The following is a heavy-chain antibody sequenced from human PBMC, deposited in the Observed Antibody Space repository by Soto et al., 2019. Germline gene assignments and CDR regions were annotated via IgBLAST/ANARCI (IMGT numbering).Heavy chain of an antibody. CDR3: ARGRGAAADYFDF. V-gene: IGHV3-11*05. J-gene: IGHJ4*02. CDR2: ISSSTSHT. Sequence: QVQLVESGGGLVKPGGSLRLSCAVSGFTFSDYYMTWIRQAPGKGLEWVSYISSSTSHTNYADYVKSRFTISRDNAKNSLFLQMNSLRAVDTTVYYCARGRGAAADYFDFWGQGTLVTVSS. CDR1: GFTFSDYY. D-gene: IGHD2-2*01.